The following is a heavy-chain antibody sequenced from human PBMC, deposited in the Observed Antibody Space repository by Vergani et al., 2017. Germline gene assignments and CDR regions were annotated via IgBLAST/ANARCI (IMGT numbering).Heavy chain of an antibody. J-gene: IGHJ3*02. V-gene: IGHV1-69*09. CDR2: IIPILGIA. CDR3: ARGSLPYIAVAGTGAFDI. CDR1: GGTFSSYA. D-gene: IGHD6-19*01. Sequence: QVQLVQSGAEVKKPGSSVQVSCKASGGTFSSYAISWVRQAPGQGLEWMGRIIPILGIANYAQKFQGRVTITADKSTGTAYMELSSLRSEDTAVYYCARGSLPYIAVAGTGAFDIWGQGTMVTVSS.